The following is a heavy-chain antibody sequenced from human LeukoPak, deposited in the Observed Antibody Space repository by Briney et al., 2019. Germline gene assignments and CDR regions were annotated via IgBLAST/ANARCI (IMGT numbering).Heavy chain of an antibody. J-gene: IGHJ4*02. CDR1: GFTFDDYA. D-gene: IGHD3-22*01. Sequence: GGSLRLSCAASGFTFDDYAMHWVRQAPGKGLEWVSLIGGDGGSTYYADPVKGRFTISRDNSKNSLFLQMKSLRTDDTALYYCVKEPHYYDRSGYFWGQGTLVTVSS. V-gene: IGHV3-43*02. CDR2: IGGDGGST. CDR3: VKEPHYYDRSGYF.